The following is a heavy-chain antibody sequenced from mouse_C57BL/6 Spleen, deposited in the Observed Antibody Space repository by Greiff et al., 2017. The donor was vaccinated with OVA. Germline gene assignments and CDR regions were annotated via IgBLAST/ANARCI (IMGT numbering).Heavy chain of an antibody. Sequence: EVKLQQSGAELVRPGASVKLSCTASGFNIKDDYMHWVKQRPEQGLEWIGWIDPANGDTEYASKFQGKATITADTSSNTAYLQLSSLTSEDTAVYYCTTHYYGSSYFFAYWGQGTLVTVSA. J-gene: IGHJ3*01. CDR2: IDPANGDT. V-gene: IGHV14-4*01. CDR3: TTHYYGSSYFFAY. CDR1: GFNIKDDY. D-gene: IGHD1-1*01.